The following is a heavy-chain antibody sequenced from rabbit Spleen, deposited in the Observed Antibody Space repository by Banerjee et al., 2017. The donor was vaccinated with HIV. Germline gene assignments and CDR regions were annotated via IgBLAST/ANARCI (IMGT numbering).Heavy chain of an antibody. CDR1: GFDFSKYG. CDR3: VRDLGYDDYSEKGYFNL. D-gene: IGHD2-1*01. Sequence: QEQLVESGGGLVQPGGSLKLSCKASGFDFSKYGMSWVRQAPGKGRVWIGYIDPIFGRTYTASWVDGRFTISSHNAQNTLYLQLSSLTAADTATYFCVRDLGYDDYSEKGYFNLWGPGTLVTVS. CDR2: IDPIFGRT. V-gene: IGHV1S47*01. J-gene: IGHJ4*01.